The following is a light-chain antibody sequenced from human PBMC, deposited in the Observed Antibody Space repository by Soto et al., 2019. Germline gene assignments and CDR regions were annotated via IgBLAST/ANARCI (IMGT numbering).Light chain of an antibody. V-gene: IGKV3-20*01. CDR1: QSFHTNY. Sequence: EIVLTQSPGTLSLSPGERATLSCRASQSFHTNYLAWYQQRPGQAPRLLIYGASNRASGIPEGFSGSGSGTDVTLTINRLEPEDAAVYCCQQYGSSPGFTFGGGTKIEIK. CDR2: GAS. J-gene: IGKJ4*01. CDR3: QQYGSSPGFT.